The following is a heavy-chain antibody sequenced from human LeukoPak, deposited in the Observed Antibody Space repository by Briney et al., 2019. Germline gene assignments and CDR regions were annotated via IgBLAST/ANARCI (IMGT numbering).Heavy chain of an antibody. CDR1: GFTFSSYS. CDR3: ARPYYYDSSGYYYSDY. Sequence: GGSLRLSCAASGFTFSSYSMYWVRQAPGKGLEWVSSISSSSSYIYYADSVKGRFTISRDNAKNSLYLQMNSLRAEDTAVYYCARPYYYDSSGYYYSDYWGQGTLVTVSS. V-gene: IGHV3-21*01. D-gene: IGHD3-22*01. CDR2: ISSSSSYI. J-gene: IGHJ4*02.